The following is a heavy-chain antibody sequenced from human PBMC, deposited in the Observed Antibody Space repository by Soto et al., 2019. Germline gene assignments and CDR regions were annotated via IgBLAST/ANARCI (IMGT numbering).Heavy chain of an antibody. CDR2: FDPEDGET. CDR1: GYTLTELS. D-gene: IGHD1-7*01. V-gene: IGHV1-24*01. Sequence: WASVKVSCKVSGYTLTELSMHWVRQAPGKGLEWMGGFDPEDGETIYAQKFQGRVTMTEDTSTDTAYMELSSLRSEDTAVYYCATDFRLELSGESYWFXPWGQGTLVXVSS. J-gene: IGHJ5*02. CDR3: ATDFRLELSGESYWFXP.